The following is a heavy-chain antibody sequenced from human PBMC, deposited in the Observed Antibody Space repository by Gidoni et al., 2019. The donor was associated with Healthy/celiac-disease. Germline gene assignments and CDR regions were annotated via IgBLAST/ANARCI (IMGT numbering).Heavy chain of an antibody. CDR3: AKDKEYYFDY. D-gene: IGHD3-10*01. Sequence: EVQLLESGGGLVQPGGSLRLSCAASGLPFSSYAMSGVSQAPGKGLEWVSAISGSGGSTYYADSVKGRFTISRDNSKNTLYLQMNSLRAEDTAVYYCAKDKEYYFDYWGQGTLVTVSS. J-gene: IGHJ4*02. CDR2: ISGSGGST. V-gene: IGHV3-23*01. CDR1: GLPFSSYA.